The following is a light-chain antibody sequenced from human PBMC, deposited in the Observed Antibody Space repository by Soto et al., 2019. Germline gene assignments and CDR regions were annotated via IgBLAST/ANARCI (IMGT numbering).Light chain of an antibody. CDR2: EVS. CDR3: NSYRGSDTQV. CDR1: SSDIGGYNY. Sequence: QSALTQPASVSGSPGQSITISCTGTSSDIGGYNYVSWYQQHPGEAPKLMIFEVSNRPSGVSNRFSGSKSGNTASLTISGLQAEDEADYYCNSYRGSDTQVFGGGTKLTVL. V-gene: IGLV2-14*01. J-gene: IGLJ3*02.